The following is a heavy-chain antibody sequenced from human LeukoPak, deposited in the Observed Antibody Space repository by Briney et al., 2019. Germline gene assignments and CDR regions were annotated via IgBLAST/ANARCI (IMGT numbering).Heavy chain of an antibody. V-gene: IGHV1-18*01. CDR1: GYTFTSYG. J-gene: IGHJ4*02. CDR2: ISAYNGNT. Sequence: SVKVSCKASGYTFTSYGISWVRQAPGQGLEWMGWISAYNGNTNYAQKLQGRVTMATDTSTSTAYMELRSLRSDDTAVYYCARDLGNYDSSGLDYWGQGTLVTVSS. CDR3: ARDLGNYDSSGLDY. D-gene: IGHD3-22*01.